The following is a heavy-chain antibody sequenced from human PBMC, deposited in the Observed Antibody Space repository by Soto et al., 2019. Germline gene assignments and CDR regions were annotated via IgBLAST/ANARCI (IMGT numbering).Heavy chain of an antibody. CDR1: GFTFSSYA. CDR3: AKVAEYGSSTSCEDAFDI. V-gene: IGHV3-23*01. CDR2: ISGSGGST. D-gene: IGHD2-2*01. Sequence: GGSLRLSCAASGFTFSSYAMSWVRQAPGKGLEWVSAISGSGGSTYYADSVKGRFTISRGNSKNTLYLQMNSLRAEDTAVYYYAKVAEYGSSTSCEDAFDIWGQGTMVTVSS. J-gene: IGHJ3*02.